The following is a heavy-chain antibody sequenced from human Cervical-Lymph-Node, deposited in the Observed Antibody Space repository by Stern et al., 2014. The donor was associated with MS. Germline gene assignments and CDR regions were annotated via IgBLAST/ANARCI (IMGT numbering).Heavy chain of an antibody. CDR1: GYTFTSYW. CDR3: ARQRYFDY. J-gene: IGHJ4*02. Sequence: VQLVQSGPEVKRPGESLKISCQASGYTFTSYWIRWVRQMPGKGLEWIAIIFPGGADIRYSPSVQGQVTISADKSTSTAYLQWNNLKASDTAIYYCARQRYFDYWGQGTLVTVSS. CDR2: IFPGGADI. V-gene: IGHV5-51*01.